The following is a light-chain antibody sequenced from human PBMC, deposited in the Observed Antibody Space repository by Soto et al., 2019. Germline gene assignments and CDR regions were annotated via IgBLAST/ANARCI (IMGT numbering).Light chain of an antibody. CDR3: QQYYKWPPMYT. CDR2: AAS. J-gene: IGKJ2*01. CDR1: QSVSTF. Sequence: EIVMTQAPATLSVSPGERATLSCRASQSVSTFLDWYQQKPGQAPRLLIYAASTRATGIPARFSGSGSGTEFTLTISTLQSEDFAVYYCQQYYKWPPMYTLGQGTKVDIK. V-gene: IGKV3-15*01.